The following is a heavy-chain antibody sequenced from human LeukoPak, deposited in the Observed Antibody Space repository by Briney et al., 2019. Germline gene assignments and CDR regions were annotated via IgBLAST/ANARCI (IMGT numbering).Heavy chain of an antibody. V-gene: IGHV3-23*01. J-gene: IGHJ4*02. CDR3: ARGGYGDYLDY. CDR2: ISGSGGST. Sequence: GGSLRLSCSASGFTFSTYGLNWVRQAPGQGLEWVSAISGSGGSTYYADSVKGRFTISRDNSKNTLYLQMNSLRAEDTAVYYCARGGYGDYLDYWGQGTLVTVSS. D-gene: IGHD4-17*01. CDR1: GFTFSTYG.